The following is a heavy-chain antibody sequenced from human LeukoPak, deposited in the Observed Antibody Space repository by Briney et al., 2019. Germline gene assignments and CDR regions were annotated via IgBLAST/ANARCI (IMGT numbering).Heavy chain of an antibody. V-gene: IGHV3-30*18. CDR2: ISYDGSNK. CDR1: GFTFSSYG. Sequence: GGSLRLSCAASGFTFSSYGMHWVRQAPGKGLEWVAVISYDGSNKYYADSVKGRFTISRDNSKNTLYLQMNSLRAEDTAVYYCAKDGSSSWYPNYHFDYWGQGTLVTVSS. D-gene: IGHD6-13*01. J-gene: IGHJ4*02. CDR3: AKDGSSSWYPNYHFDY.